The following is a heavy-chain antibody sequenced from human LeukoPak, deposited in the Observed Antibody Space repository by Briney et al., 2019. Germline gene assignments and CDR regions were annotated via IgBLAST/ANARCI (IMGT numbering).Heavy chain of an antibody. V-gene: IGHV4-4*07. CDR1: SGSISSYH. CDR3: TRDLTQYYDVWSGSHGFDL. CDR2: IYSSGTT. Sequence: SQTLSLTCTVSSGSISSYHWSWIRQPAGKGLEWIGRIYSSGTTNYNPSFKSRATISEDTSKNQFSLKLTSVTAADTAVYYCTRDLTQYYDVWSGSHGFDLWGQGTMVIVSS. J-gene: IGHJ3*01. D-gene: IGHD3-3*01.